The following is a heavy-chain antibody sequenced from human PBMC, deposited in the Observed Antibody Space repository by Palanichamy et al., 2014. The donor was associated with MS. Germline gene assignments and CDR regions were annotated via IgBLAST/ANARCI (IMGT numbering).Heavy chain of an antibody. CDR3: ASGLAVAGTSEFDY. V-gene: IGHV4-34*01. J-gene: IGHJ4*02. Sequence: QVQLQHGAAGLLKPSETLSLTCAVYGGSFSGYYWSWIRQPPRKGLEWIGEINHSGSTNYNPSLKSRVTISVDTSKNQFSLKLSSVTAADTAVYYCASGLAVAGTSEFDYWGQGTLVTVSS. CDR2: INHSGST. D-gene: IGHD6-19*01. CDR1: GGSFSGYY.